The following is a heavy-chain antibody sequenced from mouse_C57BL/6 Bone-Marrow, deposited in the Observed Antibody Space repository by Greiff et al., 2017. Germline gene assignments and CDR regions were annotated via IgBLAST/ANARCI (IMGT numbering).Heavy chain of an antibody. V-gene: IGHV5-4*01. J-gene: IGHJ2*01. CDR3: AREPLYYGDSDY. CDR1: GFTFSSYA. CDR2: ISDGGSYT. Sequence: VMLVESGGGLVKPGGSLKLSCAASGFTFSSYAMSWVRQTPEKRLAWVATISDGGSYTYYPDNVKGRFPISRDNAKNNLYLQMSHLKSEDTAMYYCAREPLYYGDSDYWGQGTTLTVSS. D-gene: IGHD2-13*01.